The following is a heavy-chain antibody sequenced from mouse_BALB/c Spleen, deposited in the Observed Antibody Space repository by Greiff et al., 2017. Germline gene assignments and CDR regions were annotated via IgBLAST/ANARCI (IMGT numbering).Heavy chain of an antibody. Sequence: QVQLKQSGAELAKPGASVKMSCKASGYTFTSYWMHWVKQRPGQGLEWIGYINPSTGYTEYNQKFKDKATLTADKSSSTAYMQLSSLTSEDSAVYYCARPFYHWYFDVWGAGTTVTVSS. D-gene: IGHD2-1*01. J-gene: IGHJ1*01. V-gene: IGHV1-7*01. CDR1: GYTFTSYW. CDR2: INPSTGYT. CDR3: ARPFYHWYFDV.